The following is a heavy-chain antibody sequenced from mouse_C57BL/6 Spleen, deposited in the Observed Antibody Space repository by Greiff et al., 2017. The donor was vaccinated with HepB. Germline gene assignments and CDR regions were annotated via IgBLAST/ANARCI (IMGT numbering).Heavy chain of an antibody. Sequence: VQLQQSGTELVKPGASVKLSCKASGYTFTSYWMHWVKQRPGQGLEWIGNINPSNGGTNYNEKFKSKATLTVDKSSSTAYMQLSSLTSEDSAVYYCVIDSSGHYAMDYWGQGTSVTVSS. CDR3: VIDSSGHYAMDY. J-gene: IGHJ4*01. CDR2: INPSNGGT. D-gene: IGHD3-2*02. V-gene: IGHV1-53*01. CDR1: GYTFTSYW.